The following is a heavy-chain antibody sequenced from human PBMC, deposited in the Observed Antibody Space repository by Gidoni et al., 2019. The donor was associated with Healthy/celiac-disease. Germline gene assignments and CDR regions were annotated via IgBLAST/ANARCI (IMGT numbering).Heavy chain of an antibody. CDR2: IIPIFGTA. CDR3: AWTVSGTWLGRDWFDP. D-gene: IGHD3-10*01. CDR1: GGTFSSYA. J-gene: IGHJ5*02. V-gene: IGHV1-69*01. Sequence: HVQLVQSGAEAKKPGSSVKVSCKASGGTFSSYAISWVRQAPGQGLEWMGGIIPIFGTANYAQKYQGRVTITADESTSTAYMELSSLRSEDTAVYYCAWTVSGTWLGRDWFDPWGQGTLVTVSS.